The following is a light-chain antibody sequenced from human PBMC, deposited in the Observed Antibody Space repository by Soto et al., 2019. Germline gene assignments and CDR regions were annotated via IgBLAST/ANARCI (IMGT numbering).Light chain of an antibody. CDR1: SSDVGKYNY. CDR2: EVS. J-gene: IGLJ2*01. CDR3: SSYTGSSINTVV. Sequence: QSVLTQPASVSGSPGQSITISCTGTSSDVGKYNYVSWYQQHPAKAPKLMIFEVSNRPSGVSNRFSGSKSGNTASLTISGLQAEDEPEYFCSSYTGSSINTVVFGGGTKLTVL. V-gene: IGLV2-14*01.